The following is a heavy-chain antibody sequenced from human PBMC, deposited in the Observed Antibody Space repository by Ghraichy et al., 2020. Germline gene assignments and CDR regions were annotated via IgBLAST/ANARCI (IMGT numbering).Heavy chain of an antibody. J-gene: IGHJ4*02. CDR1: GYTFTGYY. Sequence: ASVKVSCKASGYTFTGYYMHWVRQAPGQGLEWMGWINPNSGGTNYAQKFQGRVTMTRDTSISTAYMELSRLRSDDTAVYYCARDPDDTYYYDSSGYYYFIWGQGTLVTVSS. V-gene: IGHV1-2*02. CDR3: ARDPDDTYYYDSSGYYYFI. D-gene: IGHD3-22*01. CDR2: INPNSGGT.